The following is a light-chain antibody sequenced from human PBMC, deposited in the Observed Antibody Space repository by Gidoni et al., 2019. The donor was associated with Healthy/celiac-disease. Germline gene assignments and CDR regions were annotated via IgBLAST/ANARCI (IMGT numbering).Light chain of an antibody. V-gene: IGKV1-33*01. CDR2: DAS. Sequence: DIQMTQSPSSLSASVGDRVTITCQASPDISNYLNWYQQKPGKAPKLLIYDASNLETGVPSRFSGSGSGTDFTFTINSLQPEDIATYYCQQYDNLQWTFGQGTKVEIK. J-gene: IGKJ1*01. CDR1: PDISNY. CDR3: QQYDNLQWT.